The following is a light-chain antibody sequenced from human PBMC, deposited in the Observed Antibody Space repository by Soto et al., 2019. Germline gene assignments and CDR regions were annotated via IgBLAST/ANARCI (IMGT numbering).Light chain of an antibody. CDR1: QSVSSS. V-gene: IGKV3-11*01. CDR2: DAS. J-gene: IGKJ3*01. Sequence: EIVLTQSPDTLSLSPGERATLSCRASQSVSSSLAWYQQKPGQAPRRLIYDASKRATGIPARFSGSGSGTDFTLTISSLEPEDFAVYYCQQRSNWPPEVTFGPGTKVDIK. CDR3: QQRSNWPPEVT.